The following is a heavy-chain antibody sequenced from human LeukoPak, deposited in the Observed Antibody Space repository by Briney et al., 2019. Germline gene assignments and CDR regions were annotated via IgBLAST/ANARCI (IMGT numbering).Heavy chain of an antibody. CDR1: GFTFSTYW. Sequence: GGSLRLSCAASGFTFSTYWMTWVRQTPGKGLEWVANIKEDGSEKYYVDSVKGRFTISRDNAKNSLYLQMNSLRAEDTAVYYCARNPELGSDSTGYRAFDIWGQGIMVTASS. CDR2: IKEDGSEK. V-gene: IGHV3-7*01. J-gene: IGHJ3*02. CDR3: ARNPELGSDSTGYRAFDI. D-gene: IGHD3-22*01.